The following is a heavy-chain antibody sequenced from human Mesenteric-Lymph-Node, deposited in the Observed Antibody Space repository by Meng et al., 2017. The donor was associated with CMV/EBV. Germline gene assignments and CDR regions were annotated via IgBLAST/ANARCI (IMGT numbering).Heavy chain of an antibody. D-gene: IGHD2-8*01. Sequence: GSLRLSCAVYGGSFSGYYWSWIRQPPGKGLEWIGEINHSGSTNYNPSLKSRVTISVDTSKNQFSLKLSSVTAADTAVYYCAGLILGNGGRGPWGQGTRVTVSS. V-gene: IGHV4-34*01. CDR2: INHSGST. CDR1: GGSFSGYY. J-gene: IGHJ5*02. CDR3: AGLILGNGGRGP.